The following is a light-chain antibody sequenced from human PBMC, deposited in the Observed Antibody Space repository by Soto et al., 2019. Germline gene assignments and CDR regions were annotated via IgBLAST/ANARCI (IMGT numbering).Light chain of an antibody. V-gene: IGKV2-28*01. CDR3: MQALQTLPS. J-gene: IGKJ1*01. CDR2: LGS. CDR1: QSLLHSNGYNY. Sequence: DIVMTQSPLSLPVTPGEPASISCRSSQSLLHSNGYNYLDWYLQKPGQSPQLLIYLGSNRASGVPDRFSGSGSGTDFTLKISRVEAEDVGVYYCMQALQTLPSFGQGTKVEIK.